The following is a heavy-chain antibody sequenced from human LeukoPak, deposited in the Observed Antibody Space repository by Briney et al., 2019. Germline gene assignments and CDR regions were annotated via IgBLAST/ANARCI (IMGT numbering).Heavy chain of an antibody. CDR2: ISSSSSYI. D-gene: IGHD4-17*01. CDR3: ARDRDYGDYVPLLY. Sequence: PGGSLRLSCAASGFTFSSYSMNWVRQAPGKGLEWVSSISSSSSYIYYADSVKGRFTISRDNAKNSLYLQMNSLRAEDTAVYYCARDRDYGDYVPLLYWGQGTLVTVSS. J-gene: IGHJ4*02. CDR1: GFTFSSYS. V-gene: IGHV3-21*01.